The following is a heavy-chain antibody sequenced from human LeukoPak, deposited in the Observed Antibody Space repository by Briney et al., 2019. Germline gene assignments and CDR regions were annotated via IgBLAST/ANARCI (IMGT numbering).Heavy chain of an antibody. V-gene: IGHV5-51*01. J-gene: IGHJ4*02. CDR2: IYPGDSDT. D-gene: IGHD3-22*01. Sequence: GESLKISCKGSGYSFTNYWIGWVRQMPGKGLEWMGIIYPGDSDTRYSPSFQGQVTISADKTISTAYLQWSSLKASDTAMYYCARRYFHDSTGSLDYFDYWGQGTLVTVSS. CDR1: GYSFTNYW. CDR3: ARRYFHDSTGSLDYFDY.